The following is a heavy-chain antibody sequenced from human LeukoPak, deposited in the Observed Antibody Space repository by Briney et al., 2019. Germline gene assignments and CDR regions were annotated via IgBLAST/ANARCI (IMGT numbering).Heavy chain of an antibody. D-gene: IGHD1-26*01. J-gene: IGHJ5*02. CDR3: ARQPDIGSGIDP. CDR1: GDSSSSYY. CDR2: IYYSWST. V-gene: IGHV4-59*08. Sequence: SETLSLTCSVSGDSSSSYYWSWIRQPPGQGLEWIGYIYYSWSTNYNPSLKSRVSMSIDTSKRQFSLKLSSVTAADTAVYYCARQPDIGSGIDPWGQGTLVTVSS.